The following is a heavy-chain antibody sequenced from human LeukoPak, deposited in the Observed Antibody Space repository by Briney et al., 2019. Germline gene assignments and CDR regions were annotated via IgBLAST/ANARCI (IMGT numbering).Heavy chain of an antibody. V-gene: IGHV1-24*01. D-gene: IGHD2-2*01. Sequence: ASVKVSCKASGGTFSSYAISWVRQAPGKGLEWMGGFDPEDGETIYAQKFQGRVTMTEDTSTDTAYMELSSLRSEDTAVYYCATVRSSIVVVPAATSMDWFDSWGQGTLVTVSS. CDR1: GGTFSSYA. J-gene: IGHJ5*01. CDR2: FDPEDGET. CDR3: ATVRSSIVVVPAATSMDWFDS.